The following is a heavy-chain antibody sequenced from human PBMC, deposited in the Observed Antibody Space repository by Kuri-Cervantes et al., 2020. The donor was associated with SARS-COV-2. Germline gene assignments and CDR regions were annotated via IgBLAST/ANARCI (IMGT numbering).Heavy chain of an antibody. CDR1: GFTFSSYG. CDR3: GTLFKYESSAYRPIEN. Sequence: GGSLRLSCAASGFTFSSYGMHWVRQAPGKGLEWVAVIWPDGNNKYYGDSVKGRFTISRDNSKNTLHLQMNSLRAEDTAVYYCGTLFKYESSAYRPIENWGQGILVTVSS. V-gene: IGHV3-33*01. J-gene: IGHJ4*02. D-gene: IGHD3-22*01. CDR2: IWPDGNNK.